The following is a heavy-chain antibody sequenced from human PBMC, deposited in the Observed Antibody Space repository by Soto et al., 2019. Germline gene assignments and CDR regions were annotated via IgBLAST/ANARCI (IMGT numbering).Heavy chain of an antibody. CDR2: IPYDGSNK. CDR1: GFTFSSYG. V-gene: IGHV3-30*18. Sequence: GGSLRLSCAASGFTFSSYGMHWVRQAPGKGLEWVAVIPYDGSNKYYADSVKGRFTISRDNSKNTLYLQMNSLRAEDTAVYYCVKDHRLVAVAGNFDDWGHGTLVTVFS. D-gene: IGHD6-19*01. CDR3: VKDHRLVAVAGNFDD. J-gene: IGHJ4*01.